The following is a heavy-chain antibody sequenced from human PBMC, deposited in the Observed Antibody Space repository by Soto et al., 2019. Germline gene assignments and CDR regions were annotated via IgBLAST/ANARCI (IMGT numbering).Heavy chain of an antibody. CDR2: INHSGSS. CDR1: GGSFSGYY. J-gene: IGHJ6*02. Sequence: QVQLQQSGAGLLKPSETLSLTCAVYGGSFSGYYWGWVRQPPGKGLEWIGEINHSGSSNYHPSLKSQVTISVDTSKKQFSLRVNSVTPADTAVYYCARGEITLLGGMDVWGQGTTVTVS. V-gene: IGHV4-34*01. CDR3: ARGEITLLGGMDV. D-gene: IGHD3-10*01.